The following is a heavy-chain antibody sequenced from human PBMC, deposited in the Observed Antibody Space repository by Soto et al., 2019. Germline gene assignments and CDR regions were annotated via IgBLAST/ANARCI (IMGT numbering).Heavy chain of an antibody. CDR1: GGSINSYY. CDR2: MYNTGST. CDR3: ARDLWGYCGTDCYPLDV. Sequence: SETLSLTCTVSGGSINSYYWSWIRQPPGKGLEWIGYMYNTGSTVYNPSFKSRVTISVDTPKNQFSLKLNSVTAADTAVYYCARDLWGYCGTDCYPLDVWGQGTTVTVSS. V-gene: IGHV4-59*01. J-gene: IGHJ6*02. D-gene: IGHD2-21*02.